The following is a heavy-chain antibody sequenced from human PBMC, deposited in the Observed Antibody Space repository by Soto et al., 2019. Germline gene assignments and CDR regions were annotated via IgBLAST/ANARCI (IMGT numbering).Heavy chain of an antibody. J-gene: IGHJ4*02. Sequence: EVQLVESGGGLVEPGGSLRLSCAASEFTFSSYEMNWVRQVPGKGLEWVSYIRSGGSMLHYADSVKGRFTVSRDNAKNSLHLQMDSLRVEDTAIYYCARDGGLGGNGDFDYGGQGTLVTVSS. CDR3: ARDGGLGGNGDFDY. V-gene: IGHV3-48*03. D-gene: IGHD2-8*01. CDR1: EFTFSSYE. CDR2: IRSGGSML.